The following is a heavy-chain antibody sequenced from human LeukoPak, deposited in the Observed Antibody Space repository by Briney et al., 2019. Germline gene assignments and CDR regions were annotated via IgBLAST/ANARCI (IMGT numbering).Heavy chain of an antibody. J-gene: IGHJ4*02. V-gene: IGHV4-34*01. CDR1: RGSFIGYY. CDR2: INHSGST. CDR3: ATTKRIVGATYYFDH. D-gene: IGHD1-26*01. Sequence: SETLSLTCAVYRGSFIGYYWSWIRQPPGKGLEWIGEINHSGSTNYNPSLKSRVTISVDTSKNQFSLKLSSVTAADTAVYYCATTKRIVGATYYFDHWGQGTLVTVSS.